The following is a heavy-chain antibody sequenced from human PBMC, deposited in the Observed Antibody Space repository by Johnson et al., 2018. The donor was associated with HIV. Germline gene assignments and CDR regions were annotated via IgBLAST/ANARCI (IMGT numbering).Heavy chain of an antibody. CDR3: GMAGVEDAAFDI. Sequence: VQLVESGGGLVQPGGSLRLSCAVSGFTVNGNYMSWVRQAPGKGLEWVSAVGIAGDTYYPGSVKGRFTISRDNSKNTLYLQMNSLRAEDTAVFYGGMAGVEDAAFDIWGQGTMVTVSS. CDR2: VGIAGDT. J-gene: IGHJ3*02. V-gene: IGHV3-66*02. D-gene: IGHD6-19*01. CDR1: GFTVNGNY.